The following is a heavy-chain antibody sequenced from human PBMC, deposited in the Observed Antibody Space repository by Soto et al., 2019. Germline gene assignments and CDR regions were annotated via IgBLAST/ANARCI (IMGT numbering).Heavy chain of an antibody. D-gene: IGHD1-1*01. CDR1: GFTFRSYA. CDR3: ASYRGTTGTTFDY. V-gene: IGHV3-23*01. CDR2: ISGIGATT. Sequence: GGSLRLSWAASGFTFRSYAMTWVRQAPGKGLEWVSTISGIGATTYYADSVKGRFTLSRDNSKNTLYLQMSSLGADDTAVYYCASYRGTTGTTFDYWGQGTLVTVSS. J-gene: IGHJ4*02.